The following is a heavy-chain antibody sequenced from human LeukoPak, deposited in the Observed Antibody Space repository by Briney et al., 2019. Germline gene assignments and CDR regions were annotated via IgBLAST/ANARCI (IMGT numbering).Heavy chain of an antibody. Sequence: SETLSLTCTVSGGSISSSNYYWGWIRQPPGKGLEWIGSIYYSGSTYYNPSLKSRVTISVDTSKNQFSLKLSSVTAADTAVYYCARDLTGTAVPGGYWGQGTLVTVSS. V-gene: IGHV4-39*07. D-gene: IGHD1-20*01. CDR3: ARDLTGTAVPGGY. CDR1: GGSISSSNYY. J-gene: IGHJ4*02. CDR2: IYYSGST.